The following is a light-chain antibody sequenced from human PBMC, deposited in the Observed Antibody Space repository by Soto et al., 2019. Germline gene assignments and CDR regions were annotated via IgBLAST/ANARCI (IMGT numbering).Light chain of an antibody. CDR1: QSVSSY. Sequence: EIVLTQSPATLSLSPGERATLSCRASQSVSSYLAWYQQKPGQAPRLLIYDASNRATGIPARFSGSGSGTDFTLTISSLEPEDFAVYYCQQRSNWLTLGPGPKVDIK. V-gene: IGKV3-11*01. CDR2: DAS. CDR3: QQRSNWLT. J-gene: IGKJ3*01.